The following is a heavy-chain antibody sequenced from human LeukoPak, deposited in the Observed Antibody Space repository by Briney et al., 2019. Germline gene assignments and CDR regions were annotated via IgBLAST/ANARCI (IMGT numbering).Heavy chain of an antibody. D-gene: IGHD3-10*01. CDR3: ARERTLYVSGSGYGMDV. CDR2: IWYDGSNK. Sequence: GKSLRLSCAASGFAFGSYGMHWVRQAPGKGLEWVALIWYDGSNKYYADSVKGRFTISRDSSKNTLYLEMSSLRAEDTAVYFCARERTLYVSGSGYGMDVWGQGTTVTVSS. V-gene: IGHV3-33*01. CDR1: GFAFGSYG. J-gene: IGHJ6*02.